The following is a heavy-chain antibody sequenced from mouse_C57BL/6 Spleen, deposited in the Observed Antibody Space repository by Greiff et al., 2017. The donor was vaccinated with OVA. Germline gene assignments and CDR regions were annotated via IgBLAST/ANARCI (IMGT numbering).Heavy chain of an antibody. CDR2: IDPETGGT. CDR1: GYTFTDYE. D-gene: IGHD1-1*01. V-gene: IGHV1-15*01. J-gene: IGHJ1*03. Sequence: VQLQQSGAELVRPGASVTLSCKASGYTFTDYEMHWVKQTPVHGLEWIGAIDPETGGTAYNQKFKGKAILTADKSSSTAYMELRSLTSEDSAVYYCTRYYYGKRYFDVWGTGTTVTVSS. CDR3: TRYYYGKRYFDV.